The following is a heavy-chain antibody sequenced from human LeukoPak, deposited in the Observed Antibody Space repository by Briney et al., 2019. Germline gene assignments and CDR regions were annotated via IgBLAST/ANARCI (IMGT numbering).Heavy chain of an antibody. J-gene: IGHJ6*02. CDR1: GFTVSSNY. CDR2: IYSGGST. Sequence: PGGSLRLSCAASGFTVSSNYMSWVRQAPGKGLEWFSVIYSGGSTYYADSVKGRFTISRDNAKSSLYLQMSSLRPEDTATYYCARDFQPRYCSSSSCSPAWGQGTTVTVSS. V-gene: IGHV3-53*01. CDR3: ARDFQPRYCSSSSCSPA. D-gene: IGHD2-2*01.